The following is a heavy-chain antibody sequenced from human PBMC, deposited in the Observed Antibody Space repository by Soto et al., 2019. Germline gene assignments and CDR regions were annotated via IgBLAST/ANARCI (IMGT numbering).Heavy chain of an antibody. CDR3: ARETPFYDSSCYYYGYYFDY. Sequence: QVQLQESGPGLVKPSETLSLTCTVSGGSISSYYWSWIRQPPGKGLEWNGYIYYSGSTNYNPSLKSRVNISVETSKNQFYLKLSSVTAADTAVYYCARETPFYDSSCYYYGYYFDYWGQGTLVTVSS. CDR2: IYYSGST. J-gene: IGHJ4*02. D-gene: IGHD3-22*01. CDR1: GGSISSYY. V-gene: IGHV4-59*01.